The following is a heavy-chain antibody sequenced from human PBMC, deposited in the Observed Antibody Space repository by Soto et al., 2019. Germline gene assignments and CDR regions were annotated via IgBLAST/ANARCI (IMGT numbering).Heavy chain of an antibody. J-gene: IGHJ4*02. CDR3: ANLANPPYNIMFVLGFPKN. V-gene: IGHV3-23*01. CDR1: GFTFSSYA. Sequence: PGGSLRLSCAASGFTFSSYAMSWVRQAPGKGLEWVSAISGSGGSTYYADSVKGRFTISRDNSKNTLYLQMNSLRAEDTAVYYCANLANPPYNIMFVLGFPKNWGQGTLVTVSS. D-gene: IGHD3-10*02. CDR2: ISGSGGST.